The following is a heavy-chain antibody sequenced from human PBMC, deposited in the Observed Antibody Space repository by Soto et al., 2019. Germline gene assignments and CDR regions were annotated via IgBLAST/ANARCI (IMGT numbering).Heavy chain of an antibody. CDR3: ARLRGSYFLHYGMDV. V-gene: IGHV4-39*01. Sequence: SETLSLTCTVSGGSISSSSYYWGWIRQPPGKGLEWIGSIYYSGSTYYNPSLKSRVTISVDTSKNQFSLKLSSVAAADTAVYYCARLRGSYFLHYGMDVWGQGTTVTVSS. D-gene: IGHD1-26*01. CDR1: GGSISSSSYY. CDR2: IYYSGST. J-gene: IGHJ6*02.